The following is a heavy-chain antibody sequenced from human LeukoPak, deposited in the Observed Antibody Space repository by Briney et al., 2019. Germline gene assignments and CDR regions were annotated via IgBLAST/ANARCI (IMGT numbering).Heavy chain of an antibody. J-gene: IGHJ4*02. V-gene: IGHV4-30-4*01. D-gene: IGHD5-18*01. CDR2: IYYSGST. CDR1: GGSISSGDYY. Sequence: SETLSLTCTVSGGSISSGDYYWSWLRQPPGKGLEGIGYIYYSGSTYYNPSLKSRVTISLDTSKNAFSLKLSSVSAADTAVYYCVRVAWIQLWLGFDYWGQGTLVTVSS. CDR3: VRVAWIQLWLGFDY.